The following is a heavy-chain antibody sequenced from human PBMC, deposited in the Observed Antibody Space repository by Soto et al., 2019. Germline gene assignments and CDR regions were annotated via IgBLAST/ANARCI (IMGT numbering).Heavy chain of an antibody. CDR1: DGSISTNNW. Sequence: SETLSLTCAVSDGSISTNNWWTWVRQPPGKGLEWIGEIYHSGSTNYNPSLKSQVTISVDKSKKQFSLKLTSVTAADTAVYYCARGTGYCSGGSCYNYFDPWGQGTLVTVSS. J-gene: IGHJ5*02. CDR3: ARGTGYCSGGSCYNYFDP. D-gene: IGHD2-15*01. V-gene: IGHV4-4*02. CDR2: IYHSGST.